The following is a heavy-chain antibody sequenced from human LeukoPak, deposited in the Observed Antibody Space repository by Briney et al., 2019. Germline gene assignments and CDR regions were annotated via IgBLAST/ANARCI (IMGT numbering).Heavy chain of an antibody. V-gene: IGHV3-74*01. D-gene: IGHD6-13*01. J-gene: IGHJ3*01. CDR1: GFTFTTSW. Sequence: GGSLRLSCAASGFTFTTSWMHWFRQAPGKGLVWVSRIESDGTSTTYADSVKGRFTISRDNAKNTLYLQMNSLRAGDTAVYYCARDQYSSTWYRGAFDVWGQGTMVSVSS. CDR3: ARDQYSSTWYRGAFDV. CDR2: IESDGTST.